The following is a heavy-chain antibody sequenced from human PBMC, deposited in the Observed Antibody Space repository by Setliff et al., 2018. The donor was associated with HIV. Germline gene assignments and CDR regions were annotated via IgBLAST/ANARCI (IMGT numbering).Heavy chain of an antibody. V-gene: IGHV4-4*08. Sequence: LSLTCTVSGDSISSYYWSWIRQPPGKGLEWIGYIYTSGITDYNPSLESRVTISGDTSKNQFSLKLSSVTAADTAVYYCARDRRGYYYGSGSCYMDVWGTGTTVTVSS. CDR1: GDSISSYY. J-gene: IGHJ6*03. CDR3: ARDRRGYYYGSGSCYMDV. CDR2: IYTSGIT. D-gene: IGHD3-10*01.